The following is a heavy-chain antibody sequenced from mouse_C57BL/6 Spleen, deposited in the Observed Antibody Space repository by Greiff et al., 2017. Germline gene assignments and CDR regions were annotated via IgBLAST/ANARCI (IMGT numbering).Heavy chain of an antibody. CDR3: AREEWLLRFAY. CDR1: GYTFTDYY. V-gene: IGHV1-26*01. Sequence: VQLQQSGPELVKPGASVKISCKASGYTFTDYYMNWVKQSHGKSLEWIGDINPNNGGTSYNQKFKGKATLTVDKSSSTAYMELRSLTSEDSAVYYCAREEWLLRFAYWGQGTPVTVSA. CDR2: INPNNGGT. J-gene: IGHJ3*01. D-gene: IGHD2-3*01.